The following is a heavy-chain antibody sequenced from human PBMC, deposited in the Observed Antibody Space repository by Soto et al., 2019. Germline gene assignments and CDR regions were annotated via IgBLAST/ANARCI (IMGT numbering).Heavy chain of an antibody. J-gene: IGHJ4*02. CDR3: ARVKGGTTRRAFDS. D-gene: IGHD1-7*01. Sequence: QVQLQESGPGLVKPSQTLYLTCTVSGDSISSGGYYWSWIRQHPGKGLEWIGYIYDNGGAYYSPSLKGRVVISVDRSENQCSLRLSSVTAADTAVYYCARVKGGTTRRAFDSWGQGTLVTVSS. CDR2: IYDNGGA. CDR1: GDSISSGGYY. V-gene: IGHV4-31*03.